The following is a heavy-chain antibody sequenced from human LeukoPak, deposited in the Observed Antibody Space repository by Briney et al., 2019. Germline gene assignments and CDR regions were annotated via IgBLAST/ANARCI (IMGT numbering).Heavy chain of an antibody. D-gene: IGHD6-13*01. J-gene: IGHJ4*02. CDR2: INPNSGGT. CDR3: APTRVSSWYDY. Sequence: ASVKVSCKASGYTFTGYYMHWVRQAPGQGLEGMGWINPNSGGTNYAQKFQGRVTTTRDTSISTAYMELSRLRSDDTAVYYCAPTRVSSWYDYWGQGTLVTVSS. V-gene: IGHV1-2*02. CDR1: GYTFTGYY.